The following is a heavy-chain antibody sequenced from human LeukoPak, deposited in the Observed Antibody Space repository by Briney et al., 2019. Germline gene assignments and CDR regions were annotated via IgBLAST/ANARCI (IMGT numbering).Heavy chain of an antibody. CDR2: INTDGSST. Sequence: GGSLRLSCAASGFTFSSYWMHWVRQAPGKELVWVSRINTDGSSTAYADSVKGRFTISRDNAKNTLYLQMNTLRAEDTAVYYCASELSAGYWGQGTLVTVSS. J-gene: IGHJ4*02. CDR3: ASELSAGY. D-gene: IGHD6-19*01. CDR1: GFTFSSYW. V-gene: IGHV3-74*01.